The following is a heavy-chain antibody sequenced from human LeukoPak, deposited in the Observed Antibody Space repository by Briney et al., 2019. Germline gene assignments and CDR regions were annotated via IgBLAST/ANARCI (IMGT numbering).Heavy chain of an antibody. V-gene: IGHV4-4*07. Sequence: SETLSLTCTVSGGSISSYYWSWIRQPAGKGLEWIGRIYTSGSTNYNPSLKSRVTMSVDTSRNQFSLKLSSVTAADTAVYYCARLEYSSNYYMDVWGKGTTVTVSS. D-gene: IGHD6-6*01. CDR1: GGSISSYY. J-gene: IGHJ6*03. CDR2: IYTSGST. CDR3: ARLEYSSNYYMDV.